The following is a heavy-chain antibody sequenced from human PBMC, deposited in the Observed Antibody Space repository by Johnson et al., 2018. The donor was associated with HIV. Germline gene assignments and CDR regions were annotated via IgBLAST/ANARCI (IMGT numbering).Heavy chain of an antibody. Sequence: QVQLVESGGGVVRPGGSLRLSCAASGFTFDDYAMHWVRQAPGKGLEWVAVISYDGSNKYYADSVKGRFTISRDNSKNTLYLQMNSLRAEDTAVYYCARGGMRGERGACDIWGQGTMVTASS. CDR2: ISYDGSNK. V-gene: IGHV3-30*04. CDR1: GFTFDDYA. CDR3: ARGGMRGERGACDI. D-gene: IGHD1-26*01. J-gene: IGHJ3*02.